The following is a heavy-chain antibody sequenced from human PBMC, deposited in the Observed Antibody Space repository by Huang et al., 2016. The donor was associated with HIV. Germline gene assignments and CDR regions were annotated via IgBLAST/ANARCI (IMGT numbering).Heavy chain of an antibody. Sequence: YAASVKGRFIISRDNSKNTLFLQMNSLRAEDTAMYYCAKDKIILIRGINWSDDWGQGVQVTVSS. CDR3: AKDKIILIRGINWSDD. D-gene: IGHD3-10*01. J-gene: IGHJ4*02. V-gene: IGHV3-23*01.